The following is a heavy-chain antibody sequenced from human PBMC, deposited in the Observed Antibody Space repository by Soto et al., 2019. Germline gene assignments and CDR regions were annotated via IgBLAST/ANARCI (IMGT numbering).Heavy chain of an antibody. V-gene: IGHV4-39*01. D-gene: IGHD3-22*01. CDR2: ISSLGNT. CDR3: ARQIYDSSGYYYAY. CDR1: GGSISSSSYY. J-gene: IGHJ4*02. Sequence: QMQLQESGPGLVKPSETLSLTCTVSGGSISSSSYYWGRIRQPPGQGLEGLGTISSLGNTYSNPSLKSRVTISVDKSKSQLFLKLGSVTAPDTAVYYCARQIYDSSGYYYAYWGQGTLVTVSS.